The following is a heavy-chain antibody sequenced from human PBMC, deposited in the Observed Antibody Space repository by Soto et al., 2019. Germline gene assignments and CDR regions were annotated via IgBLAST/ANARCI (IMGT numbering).Heavy chain of an antibody. V-gene: IGHV3-23*01. CDR1: GFTFSSSA. CDR3: AKCSVGTVRTSGWCNWFDP. D-gene: IGHD6-19*01. Sequence: EVRLLDSGGGLAQPGGSRRLSCAASGFTFSSSAMNWVRQAPGKGLEWVSSIRVGGGDTFYADSVRGRFTVSRDISRNTLYLQMNSLRAEDTAIYYCAKCSVGTVRTSGWCNWFDPWGQGTLVNVSS. CDR2: IRVGGGDT. J-gene: IGHJ5*02.